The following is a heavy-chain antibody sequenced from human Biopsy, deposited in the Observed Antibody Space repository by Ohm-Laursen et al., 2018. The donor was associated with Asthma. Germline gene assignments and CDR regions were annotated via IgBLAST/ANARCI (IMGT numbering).Heavy chain of an antibody. CDR2: ISYDGNHK. J-gene: IGHJ4*02. V-gene: IGHV3-30*18. CDR3: AKRRGYSGHDNDY. D-gene: IGHD5-12*01. CDR1: GFMFRRFC. Sequence: SLRLSCAASGFMFRRFCMNWVRPAPGKGLEGVAVISYDGNHKFYEDSVKGRFTISRDNSKNTLYLQMNSLRTEDTAVYYCAKRRGYSGHDNDYWGQGTLVIVSS.